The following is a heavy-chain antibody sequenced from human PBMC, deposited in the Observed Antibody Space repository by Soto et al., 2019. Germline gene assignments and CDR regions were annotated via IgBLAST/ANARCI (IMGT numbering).Heavy chain of an antibody. V-gene: IGHV4-34*01. Sequence: QVQLQQWGAGLLKPSETLSLTCVVYGGSFSGYYWTWIRQPPGKGLEWIGEINHSGGTNYNPSLKSRVNISIDMSKNQLSLKLHAVRPADTAVYYCASIKWLRSVLPVDYWGQGTLVTVSS. D-gene: IGHD5-12*01. J-gene: IGHJ4*02. CDR2: INHSGGT. CDR3: ASIKWLRSVLPVDY. CDR1: GGSFSGYY.